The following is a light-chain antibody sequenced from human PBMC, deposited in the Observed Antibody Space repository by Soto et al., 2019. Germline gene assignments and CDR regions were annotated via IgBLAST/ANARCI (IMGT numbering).Light chain of an antibody. CDR1: QSISSSY. CDR2: GAS. Sequence: VLARSRSTLSLSPGERATLSCRASQSISSSYLGWYQQKPGQAPRLLIYGASTRATGIPDRFSGSGSGTDFTLTISRLEPEDFAVYYCQQYGSSRWTFGQGTKVDIK. CDR3: QQYGSSRWT. J-gene: IGKJ1*01. V-gene: IGKV3-20*01.